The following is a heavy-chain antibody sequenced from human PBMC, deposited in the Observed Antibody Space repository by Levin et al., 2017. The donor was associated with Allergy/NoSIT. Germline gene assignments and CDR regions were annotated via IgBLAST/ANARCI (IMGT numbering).Heavy chain of an antibody. CDR2: IHPTRGET. CDR1: GYTFSQYY. V-gene: IGHV1-2*02. CDR3: ATEASGAFGI. Sequence: GESLKISCKASGYTFSQYYIHCLRQAPGQGLEWMGWIHPTRGETNYARKFQGRVTMTRDTSITTAYMELTGLRSDDTAVYYCATEASGAFGIWGQGTLVIVSS. J-gene: IGHJ3*02. D-gene: IGHD3-10*01.